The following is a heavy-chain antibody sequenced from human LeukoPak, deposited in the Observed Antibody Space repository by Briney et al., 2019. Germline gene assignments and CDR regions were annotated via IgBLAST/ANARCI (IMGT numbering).Heavy chain of an antibody. CDR3: ARRYYDSSGYYYPSYYYYYMDV. J-gene: IGHJ6*03. CDR2: IYYSGST. CDR1: GGSISSHY. V-gene: IGHV4-59*11. Sequence: SETLSLTCTVSGGSISSHYWSWIRQPPGKGLEWIGYIYYSGSTNYNPSLKSRVTISVDTSKNQFSLKLSSVTAADTAAYYCARRYYDSSGYYYPSYYYYYMDVWGKGTTVTVSS. D-gene: IGHD3-22*01.